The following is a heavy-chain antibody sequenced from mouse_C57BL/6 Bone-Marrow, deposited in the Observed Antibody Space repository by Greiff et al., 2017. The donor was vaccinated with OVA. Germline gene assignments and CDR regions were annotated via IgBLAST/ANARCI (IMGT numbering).Heavy chain of an antibody. J-gene: IGHJ2*01. CDR3: TCIYCDYDV. D-gene: IGHD2-4*01. Sequence: EVQVVESGAELVRPGASVKLSCTASGFNIKDDYMHWVKQRPEQGLEWIGWIDPATGDTEYASKFKGKATITADTSSNTAYLQLSSLTSEDTAFYDCTCIYCDYDVWGQGTTLTVSS. V-gene: IGHV14-4*01. CDR2: IDPATGDT. CDR1: GFNIKDDY.